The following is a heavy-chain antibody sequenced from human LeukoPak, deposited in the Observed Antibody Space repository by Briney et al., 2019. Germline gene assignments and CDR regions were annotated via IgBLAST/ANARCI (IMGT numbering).Heavy chain of an antibody. V-gene: IGHV4-4*07. CDR3: ARSLKMTYSWLDP. CDR2: IYTRGTT. D-gene: IGHD4-11*01. J-gene: IGHJ5*02. CDR1: DGSISNYY. Sequence: SETLSLTCTVSDGSISNYYWNWIRQPAGKGLEWIGRIYTRGTTNYNPSLKTRVTISLDKSKNQFSLKLSSVTAADTAVYYCARSLKMTYSWLDPWGQGAQVTVSS.